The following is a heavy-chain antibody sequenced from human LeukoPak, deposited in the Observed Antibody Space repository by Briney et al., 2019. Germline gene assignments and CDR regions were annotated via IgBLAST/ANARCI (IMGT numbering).Heavy chain of an antibody. CDR2: IRYDGSKK. D-gene: IGHD2-2*01. V-gene: IGHV3-30*02. J-gene: IGHJ3*02. CDR1: GFSFNNHG. CDR3: AKDLCSSSSCYLDI. Sequence: GGSLRLXCAASGFSFNNHGMHWVRQAPGRGLEWVAFIRYDGSKKYYADSVKGRFTISRDNSKNTLYLQVNSLRVEDTAVYYCAKDLCSSSSCYLDIWGQGAMVTVSS.